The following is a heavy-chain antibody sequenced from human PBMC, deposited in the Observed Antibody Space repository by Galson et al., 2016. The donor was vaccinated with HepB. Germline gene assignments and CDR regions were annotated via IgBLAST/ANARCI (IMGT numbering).Heavy chain of an antibody. V-gene: IGHV1-18*01. CDR3: ARDRDAALDY. CDR2: ISAHSGNT. Sequence: SVKVSFKASGYTFTNNGISWVRQAPGQGLEWMGWISAHSGNTNYAQKFQGRLTLTKDTSASTVYMELRSLRFDDTAMYYCARDRDAALDYWGQGALVTVSS. CDR1: GYTFTNNG. D-gene: IGHD6-13*01. J-gene: IGHJ4*02.